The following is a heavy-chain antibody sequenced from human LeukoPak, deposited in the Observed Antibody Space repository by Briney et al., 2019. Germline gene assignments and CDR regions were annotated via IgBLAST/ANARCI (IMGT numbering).Heavy chain of an antibody. CDR1: GYTFTIYG. CDR3: ARTYYYDSSGPNWFDS. J-gene: IGHJ5*01. Sequence: ASVNVSCKASGYTFTIYGISGVRQAPGQGLEWMGWISAYNGNTNYAQKFQGRVTMTRNTSISTAYMELSSLRSEDTAVYYCARTYYYDSSGPNWFDSWGQGPLVTVSA. CDR2: ISAYNGNT. D-gene: IGHD3-22*01. V-gene: IGHV1-18*01.